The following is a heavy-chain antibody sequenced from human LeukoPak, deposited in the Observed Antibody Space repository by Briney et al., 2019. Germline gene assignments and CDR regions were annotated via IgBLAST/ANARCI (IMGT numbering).Heavy chain of an antibody. CDR1: GGSISSTSYF. V-gene: IGHV4-39*01. CDR2: LYYSGST. CDR3: ARRSSSGWYAN. D-gene: IGHD6-19*01. J-gene: IGHJ4*02. Sequence: PSETLSLTCTVSGGSISSTSYFWGWIRQPPGKGLEWIGSLYYSGSTYYNPSLKSRVTISVDTSKNQFSLKVSSVTAADTAVYYCARRSSSGWYANWGQGTLVTVSS.